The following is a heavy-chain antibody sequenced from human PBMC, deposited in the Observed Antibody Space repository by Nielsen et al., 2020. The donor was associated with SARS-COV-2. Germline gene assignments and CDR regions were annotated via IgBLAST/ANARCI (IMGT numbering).Heavy chain of an antibody. CDR3: AKVAPAYLAAAAANY. V-gene: IGHV3-23*01. CDR2: ITSAGDVT. Sequence: GESLKISCAASGFISSNYAMSWVRQAPGKGLEWVSSITSAGDVTYYTDSVKGRFTVSRDNSKSMVYLQMHSLRVEDSALYYCAKVAPAYLAAAAANYWGQGIVVTVSS. CDR1: GFISSNYA. J-gene: IGHJ4*02. D-gene: IGHD6-25*01.